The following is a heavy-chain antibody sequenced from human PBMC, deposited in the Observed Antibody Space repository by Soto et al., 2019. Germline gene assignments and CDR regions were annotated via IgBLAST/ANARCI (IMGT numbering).Heavy chain of an antibody. D-gene: IGHD1-7*01. V-gene: IGHV3-23*01. Sequence: PGGSLRLSCAPSGFTFSTYALSWVRQAPGEGLAWVSAISGSGGATYYADSVRGRFTISRDNSKNTLYLQMNSLRAEDTAVYYCARNLGVRIDEYFQHWGQGTLVTVSS. J-gene: IGHJ1*01. CDR2: ISGSGGAT. CDR1: GFTFSTYA. CDR3: ARNLGVRIDEYFQH.